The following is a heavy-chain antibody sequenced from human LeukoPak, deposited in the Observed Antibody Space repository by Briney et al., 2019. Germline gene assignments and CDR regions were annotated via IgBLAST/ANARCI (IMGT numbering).Heavy chain of an antibody. CDR1: GFTFSSYA. CDR2: IKQDGSEK. Sequence: GGSLRLSCAASGFTFSSYAMNWIRQAPGKGLERVANIKQDGSEKYYVDSVKGRFTISRDNAKNSLYLQMNSLRAEDTAVYYCARVSVESSGWYIAFDYWGQGTLVTVSS. V-gene: IGHV3-7*01. CDR3: ARVSVESSGWYIAFDY. D-gene: IGHD6-19*01. J-gene: IGHJ4*02.